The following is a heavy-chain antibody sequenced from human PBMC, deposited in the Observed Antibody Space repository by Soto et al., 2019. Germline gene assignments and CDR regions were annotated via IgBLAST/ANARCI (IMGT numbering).Heavy chain of an antibody. J-gene: IGHJ4*02. Sequence: GGSLRLSCAGSGLDFSDFHISWVRQAPGKGLEWISYISSSLGHTDYADSVKGRFTISRDNAKSSVFLEMSDLRSDDTAVYYCAANWNFGLNFWVQGTLVTVSS. V-gene: IGHV3-11*03. CDR1: GLDFSDFH. CDR3: AANWNFGLNF. D-gene: IGHD1-1*01. CDR2: ISSSLGHT.